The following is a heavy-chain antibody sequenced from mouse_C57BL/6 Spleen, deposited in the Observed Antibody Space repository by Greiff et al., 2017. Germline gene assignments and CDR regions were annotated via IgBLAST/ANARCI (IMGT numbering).Heavy chain of an antibody. CDR2: IRNKANGYTT. CDR1: GFTFTDYY. J-gene: IGHJ3*01. D-gene: IGHD2-4*01. V-gene: IGHV7-3*01. Sequence: EVKVVESGGGLVQPGGSLSLSCAASGFTFTDYYMSWVRQPPGKALEWLGFIRNKANGYTTEYSASVKGRFTISRDNSQSILYLQMNALRAEDSATYYCARYNDYDEGFAYWGQGTLVTVSA. CDR3: ARYNDYDEGFAY.